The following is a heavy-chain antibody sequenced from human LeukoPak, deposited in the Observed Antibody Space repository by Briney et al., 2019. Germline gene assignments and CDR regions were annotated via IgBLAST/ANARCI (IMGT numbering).Heavy chain of an antibody. CDR3: ARDRGVATIYGMDV. CDR2: IIPIFGTA. Sequence: GSSVKVSCKASGGTFSSYAISWVRQAPGQGHEWMGGIIPIFGTANYAQKFQGRVTITADESTSTAYMELSSLRSEDTAVYYCARDRGVATIYGMDVWGKGTTVTVSS. V-gene: IGHV1-69*01. CDR1: GGTFSSYA. D-gene: IGHD3-3*01. J-gene: IGHJ6*04.